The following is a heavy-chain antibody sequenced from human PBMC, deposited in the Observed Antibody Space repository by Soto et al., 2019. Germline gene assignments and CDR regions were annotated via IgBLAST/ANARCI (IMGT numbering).Heavy chain of an antibody. V-gene: IGHV1-3*01. CDR2: INAGNGNT. CDR1: GYTFTSYA. D-gene: IGHD3-3*01. J-gene: IGHJ5*02. CDR3: AREGGGGLATFGVVMFWLDP. Sequence: GASVKVSCKASGYTFTSYAMHWVRQAPGQRLEWMGWINAGNGNTKYSQKFQGRVTITRDTSASTAYMELSSLSSEDTAVYYCAREGGGGLATFGVVMFWLDPWGQGTMVTVYS.